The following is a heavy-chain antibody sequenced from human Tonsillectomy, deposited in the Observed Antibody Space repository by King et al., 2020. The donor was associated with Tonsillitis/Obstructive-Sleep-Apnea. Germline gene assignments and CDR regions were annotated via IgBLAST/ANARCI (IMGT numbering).Heavy chain of an antibody. CDR1: GFNLTSYE. Sequence: VQLVESWGGLVQPGGSLRLSCAASGFNLTSYEMNWVRQAPGKGLEWVSYIDSSGSSIYYAASVKGRFTISRDSAKNSLSLQMNSLRVEDTAVYYCATSPPVGSGWYTVYFDYWGQGTLVTVSS. CDR2: IDSSGSSI. CDR3: ATSPPVGSGWYTVYFDY. J-gene: IGHJ4*02. V-gene: IGHV3-48*03. D-gene: IGHD6-19*01.